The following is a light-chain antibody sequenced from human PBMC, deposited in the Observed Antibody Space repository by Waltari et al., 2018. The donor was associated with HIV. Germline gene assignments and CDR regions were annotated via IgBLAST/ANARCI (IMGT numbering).Light chain of an antibody. CDR2: GVS. J-gene: IGKJ1*01. V-gene: IGKV1-39*01. CDR1: QSVFNY. CDR3: QQSYSSPTA. Sequence: DIQMTQSPSSLSASVGDRVSITCRTNQSVFNYLNWYQHKPGKAPKVLISGVSRLQDGVPSRFSGRGSGTEFYLTINSLESEDFATYYCQQSYSSPTAFGPGTKVDLK.